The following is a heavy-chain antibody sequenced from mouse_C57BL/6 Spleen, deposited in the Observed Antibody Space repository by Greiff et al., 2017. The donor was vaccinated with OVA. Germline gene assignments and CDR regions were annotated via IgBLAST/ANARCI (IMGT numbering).Heavy chain of an antibody. Sequence: VQLQQPGAELVRPGSSVKLSCKASGYTFTSYWMDWVKQRPGQGLEWIGNIYPSDSETHYNQKFKDKATLTVDKSSSTAYMQLSSLTSEDSAVYYCARGGAGRDYFDYWGQGTTLTVSS. CDR3: ARGGAGRDYFDY. D-gene: IGHD3-3*01. CDR2: IYPSDSET. V-gene: IGHV1-61*01. CDR1: GYTFTSYW. J-gene: IGHJ2*01.